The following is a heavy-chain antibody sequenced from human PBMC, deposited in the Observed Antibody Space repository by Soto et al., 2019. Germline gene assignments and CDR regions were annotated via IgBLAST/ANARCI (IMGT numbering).Heavy chain of an antibody. Sequence: PWGSLRVSCASSVFTFSIYAMHWVRQAPGKGLEWVAVISYDGSNKYYADSVKGRFTISRDNSKNTLYLQMNSLRAEDTAVYYCARDTGAAAGVDPLNWFDPWGQGTMVTVSS. CDR2: ISYDGSNK. V-gene: IGHV3-30-3*01. CDR1: VFTFSIYA. J-gene: IGHJ5*02. CDR3: ARDTGAAAGVDPLNWFDP. D-gene: IGHD6-13*01.